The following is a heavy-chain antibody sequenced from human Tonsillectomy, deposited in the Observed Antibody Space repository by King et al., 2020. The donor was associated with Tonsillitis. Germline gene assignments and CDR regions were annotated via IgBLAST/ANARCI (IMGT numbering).Heavy chain of an antibody. D-gene: IGHD3-22*01. CDR2: ISWNYDK. V-gene: IGHV2-5*01. CDR3: AHSRSSYYLPGGFDI. Sequence: ITLKESGPTLVKPTQTLTLTCTFSGFSLSTIGVGVGWIRQPPGKALERLALISWNYDKLYSPSHKSRLTISKDTSKIQVVLTMTNMDPVDTATYYCAHSRSSYYLPGGFDIWGQGTLVTVSS. J-gene: IGHJ3*02. CDR1: GFSLSTIGVG.